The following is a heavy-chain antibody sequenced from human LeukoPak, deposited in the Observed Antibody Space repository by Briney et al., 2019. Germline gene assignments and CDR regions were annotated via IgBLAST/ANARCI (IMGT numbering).Heavy chain of an antibody. CDR2: ISSSSSYI. Sequence: GGSLGLSCAASGFTFSSYSMNWVRQAPGKGLEWVSSISSSSSYIYYADSVKGRFTISRDNAKNSLYLQMNSLRAEETAVYYCARDQDIVVVPAAIGGFGYWGQGTLVTVSS. CDR3: ARDQDIVVVPAAIGGFGY. CDR1: GFTFSSYS. D-gene: IGHD2-2*02. J-gene: IGHJ4*02. V-gene: IGHV3-21*01.